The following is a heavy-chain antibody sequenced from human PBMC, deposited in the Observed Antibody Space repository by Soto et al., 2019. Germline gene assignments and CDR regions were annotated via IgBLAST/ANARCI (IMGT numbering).Heavy chain of an antibody. Sequence: PGGSLRLSCAASGFTFSSYGMHWVRQAPGKGLEWVAVISYDGSNKYYADSVKGRFTISRDNSKNTLYLQMNSLRAEDTAVYYCAKDRRAKVSDYYYVMHVWGQGTTATVYS. J-gene: IGHJ6*02. CDR1: GFTFSSYG. CDR3: AKDRRAKVSDYYYVMHV. V-gene: IGHV3-30*18. D-gene: IGHD4-4*01. CDR2: ISYDGSNK.